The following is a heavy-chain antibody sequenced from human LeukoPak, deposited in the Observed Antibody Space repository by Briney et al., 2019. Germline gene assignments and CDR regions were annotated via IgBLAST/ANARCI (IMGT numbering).Heavy chain of an antibody. V-gene: IGHV3-53*04. CDR1: GFTVSSNY. J-gene: IGHJ6*02. Sequence: GSLRLSCAASGFTVSSNYMSWVRQAPGKGLEWVSVIYSGGSTYYADSVKGRFTISRHNSKNTLYPQMNSLRAEDTAVYYCARDPGSSWYYYYYGMDVWGQGTTVTVSS. CDR2: IYSGGST. D-gene: IGHD6-13*01. CDR3: ARDPGSSWYYYYYGMDV.